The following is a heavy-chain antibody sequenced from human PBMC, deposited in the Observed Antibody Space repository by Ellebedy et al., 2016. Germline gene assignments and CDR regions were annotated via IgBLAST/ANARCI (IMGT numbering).Heavy chain of an antibody. CDR1: GIAFSDFF. D-gene: IGHD4-17*01. CDR3: YYGHYSAS. Sequence: GGSLRLXCATSGIAFSDFFMGWVRRAPGKGLEWVATISAGGETTYLADSVRGRFTVSRDNSRDTLYLQMNSLRAEDTAVYYCYYGHYSASWGQGTLVTVSS. CDR2: ISAGGETT. V-gene: IGHV3-23*01. J-gene: IGHJ4*02.